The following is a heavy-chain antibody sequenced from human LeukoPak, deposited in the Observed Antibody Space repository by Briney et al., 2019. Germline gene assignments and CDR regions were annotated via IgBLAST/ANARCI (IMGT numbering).Heavy chain of an antibody. V-gene: IGHV4-39*01. D-gene: IGHD2-15*01. Sequence: SETLSLTCTVSGGSISSSSYYWGWIRQPPGKGLEWIGSIYYSGSTYYNPSLKSRVTISVDTSKNQFSLKLSSVTAADTAVYYCARHGAAPEGHDSDNWFDPWGQGTLVTVSS. J-gene: IGHJ5*02. CDR2: IYYSGST. CDR1: GGSISSSSYY. CDR3: ARHGAAPEGHDSDNWFDP.